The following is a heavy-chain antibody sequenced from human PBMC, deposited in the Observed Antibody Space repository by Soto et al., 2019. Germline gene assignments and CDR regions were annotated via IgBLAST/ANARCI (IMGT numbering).Heavy chain of an antibody. Sequence: QVQLVQSGAEVKKPGSSVKVSCKASGGTFSSYAISWVRQAPGQGLEWMGGIIPIFGTTDYAQKFQGRVTITADESTSTAYMELGSLRSEDTAVYYCARAFHIRSSWHVAPAWGQGTLVTVSS. D-gene: IGHD6-13*01. CDR3: ARAFHIRSSWHVAPA. V-gene: IGHV1-69*12. CDR2: IIPIFGTT. J-gene: IGHJ5*02. CDR1: GGTFSSYA.